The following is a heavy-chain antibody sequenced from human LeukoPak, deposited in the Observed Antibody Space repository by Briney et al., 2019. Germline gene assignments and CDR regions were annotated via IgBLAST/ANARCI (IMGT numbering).Heavy chain of an antibody. D-gene: IGHD6-13*01. CDR2: ITSSSSYI. Sequence: GGSLRLSCEASGFTFSSYSMNWVRQAPGKGLEWVSSITSSSSYIYYADSVKGRFTISRDNAKNSLYLQMNSLRAGDTAVYYRAREARSIAAAGNFDYWGQGTLVTVSS. J-gene: IGHJ4*02. CDR1: GFTFSSYS. CDR3: AREARSIAAAGNFDY. V-gene: IGHV3-21*01.